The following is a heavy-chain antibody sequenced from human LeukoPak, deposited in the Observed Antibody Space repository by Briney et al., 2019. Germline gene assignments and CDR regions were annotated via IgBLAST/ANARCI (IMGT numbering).Heavy chain of an antibody. D-gene: IGHD2-2*01. CDR3: ARAPITSPFYFDY. V-gene: IGHV3-20*04. CDR2: INWSGGST. J-gene: IGHJ4*02. Sequence: PGGSLRLSCTASGFAFDEHGMSWVRQLPGKGLEWVSGINWSGGSTGYADPLRGRFTISRDNAKSSLYLQMDSLRAEDTALYYCARAPITSPFYFDYWGQGTLVTVSS. CDR1: GFAFDEHG.